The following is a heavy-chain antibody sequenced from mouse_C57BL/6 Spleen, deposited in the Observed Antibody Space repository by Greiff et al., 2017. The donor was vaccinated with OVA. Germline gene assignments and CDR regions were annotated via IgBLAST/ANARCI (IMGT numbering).Heavy chain of an antibody. CDR3: ARDYGSSHYWYFDV. CDR2: IYPGSGNT. CDR1: GYTFTDYY. J-gene: IGHJ1*03. Sequence: VQLQQSGAELVRPGASVKLSCKASGYTFTDYYINWVKQRPGQGLEWIARIYPGSGNTYYNEKFKGKATLTAEKSSSTAYMQLSSLTSEDSAVYFWARDYGSSHYWYFDVWGTGTTVTVSS. D-gene: IGHD1-1*01. V-gene: IGHV1-76*01.